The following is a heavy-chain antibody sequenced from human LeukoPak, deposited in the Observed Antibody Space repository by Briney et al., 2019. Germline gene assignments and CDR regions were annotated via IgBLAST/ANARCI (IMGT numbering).Heavy chain of an antibody. J-gene: IGHJ4*02. CDR1: GFTFSSYG. CDR3: AKGGVGAAGRRFDC. D-gene: IGHD6-13*01. CDR2: IANTGGNT. Sequence: GGSLRLSCVASGFTFSSYGMNWVRQAPGKGLQWVSSIANTGGNTYYADSVRGRFTISRDNSKNTLYLQMNSLRDEDTAVYYCAKGGVGAAGRRFDCWGQGTPVTVSS. V-gene: IGHV3-23*01.